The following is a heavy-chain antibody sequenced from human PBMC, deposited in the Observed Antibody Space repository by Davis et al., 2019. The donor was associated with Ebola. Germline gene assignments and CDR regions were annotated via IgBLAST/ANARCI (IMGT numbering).Heavy chain of an antibody. CDR3: VRGGPSLTFGI. Sequence: GESLKISCAASGFTFSSYWMHWVRQTPGKGLVWVSNIKSDGSTTNYADSVKGRFTISRDNAKNTLYLQMNSLRAEDTALYYCVRGGPSLTFGIWGLGTLVTVSS. CDR2: IKSDGSTT. J-gene: IGHJ3*02. V-gene: IGHV3-74*01. CDR1: GFTFSSYW.